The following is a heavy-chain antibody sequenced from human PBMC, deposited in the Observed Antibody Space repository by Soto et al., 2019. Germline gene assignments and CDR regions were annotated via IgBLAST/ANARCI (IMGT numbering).Heavy chain of an antibody. V-gene: IGHV1-18*01. Sequence: QVQLVQSGAELKKPGASVKVSCKASGYTFINYGINWVRQAPGQGLEWMGWISAYNGNTNYAQKLQGRVTMTTDTTTSTAYMELRSLRSDDTGVYFCARGLFGEFLYYFDYWGQGTLVTVSS. CDR2: ISAYNGNT. CDR1: GYTFINYG. CDR3: ARGLFGEFLYYFDY. D-gene: IGHD3-10*02. J-gene: IGHJ4*02.